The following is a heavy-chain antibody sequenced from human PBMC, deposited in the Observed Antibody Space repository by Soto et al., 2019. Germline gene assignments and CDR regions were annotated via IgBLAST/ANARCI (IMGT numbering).Heavy chain of an antibody. J-gene: IGHJ6*02. CDR3: ARDAGGERGYSYGREVNYYGMDV. V-gene: IGHV3-21*01. CDR1: GFTFSSYS. CDR2: ISSSSSYI. Sequence: PGGSLRLSCAASGFTFSSYSMSWVRQAPGKGLEWVSSISSSSSYIYYADSVKGRFTISRDNAKNSLYLQMNSLRAEDTAVYYCARDAGGERGYSYGREVNYYGMDVWGQGTTVTVSS. D-gene: IGHD5-18*01.